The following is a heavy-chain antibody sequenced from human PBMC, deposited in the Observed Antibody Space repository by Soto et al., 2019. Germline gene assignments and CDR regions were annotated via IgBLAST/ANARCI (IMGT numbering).Heavy chain of an antibody. J-gene: IGHJ3*02. CDR2: IYSGGST. Sequence: EVQLLESGGGLVQPGGSLRLSCAASGFTFSDYAMSWVRQAPGKGLEWVSVIYSGGSTYYADSVKGRFTISRDNSKNTLYLQMNSLRAEDTAVYYCARDSPYYYDSSGSYDAFDIWGQGTMVTVSS. CDR1: GFTFSDYA. D-gene: IGHD3-22*01. CDR3: ARDSPYYYDSSGSYDAFDI. V-gene: IGHV3-23*03.